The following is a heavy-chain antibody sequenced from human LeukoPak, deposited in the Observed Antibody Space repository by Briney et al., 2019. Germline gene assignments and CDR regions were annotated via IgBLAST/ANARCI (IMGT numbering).Heavy chain of an antibody. J-gene: IGHJ4*02. CDR3: ARDLRGNYYYDSSGYYDY. CDR2: IYYSGST. V-gene: IGHV4-39*07. CDR1: GGSISSSSYY. D-gene: IGHD3-22*01. Sequence: PSETLSLTCTVSGGSISSSSYYWGWIRQPPGKGLEWIGSIYYSGSTYYNPSLKSRVTISVDTSKNQFSLKLSSVTAADTAVYYCARDLRGNYYYDSSGYYDYWGQGTLVTVSS.